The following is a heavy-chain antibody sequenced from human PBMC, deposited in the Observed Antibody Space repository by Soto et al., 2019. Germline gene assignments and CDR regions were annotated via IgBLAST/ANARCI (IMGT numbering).Heavy chain of an antibody. CDR2: IRSKAYGGTT. V-gene: IGHV3-49*03. D-gene: IGHD2-2*01. Sequence: GSLRLSCTASGFTFGDYAMSWFRQAPGKGLEWVGFIRSKAYGGTTEYAASVKGRFTISRDDSKSIAYLQMNSLKTEDTAVYYCTRVVVPAATYYYYYYGMDVWGQGTTVTVSS. J-gene: IGHJ6*02. CDR1: GFTFGDYA. CDR3: TRVVVPAATYYYYYYGMDV.